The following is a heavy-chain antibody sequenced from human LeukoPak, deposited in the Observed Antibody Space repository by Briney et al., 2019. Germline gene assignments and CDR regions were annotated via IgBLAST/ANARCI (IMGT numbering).Heavy chain of an antibody. Sequence: GASVKVSCKASGGTFSSYAISWVRQAPGQGLEWMGRIIPILGIANYAQKFQGRVTITADKSTSTAYMELSSLRSEDTAVYYCASPGDYYDSSGNFDYWGQGTLVTVSS. D-gene: IGHD3-22*01. CDR1: GGTFSSYA. CDR2: IIPILGIA. CDR3: ASPGDYYDSSGNFDY. J-gene: IGHJ4*02. V-gene: IGHV1-69*04.